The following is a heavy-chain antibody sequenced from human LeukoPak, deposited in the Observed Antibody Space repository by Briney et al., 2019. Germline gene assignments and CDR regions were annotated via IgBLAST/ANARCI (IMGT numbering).Heavy chain of an antibody. V-gene: IGHV1-69-2*01. CDR3: ARDLGDYDYVWGSYRCDY. J-gene: IGHJ4*02. CDR2: VDPEDGET. CDR1: GYTFTDYY. Sequence: GATVKISCKASGYTFTDYYMHWVQQAPGKGLEWMGRVDPEDGETIYAEKFQGRVTMTTDTSTSIAYMELRSLRSDDTAVYYCARDLGDYDYVWGSYRCDYWGQGTLVTVSS. D-gene: IGHD3-16*02.